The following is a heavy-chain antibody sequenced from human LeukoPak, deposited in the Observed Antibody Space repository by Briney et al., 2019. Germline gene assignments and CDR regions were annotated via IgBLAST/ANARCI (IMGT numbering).Heavy chain of an antibody. Sequence: PGTSLRLSCSVSGFTFRSYGMYWVRQGPDKGLEWVAFIRNDGSDKYHADSVKGRFTVSRDNSKNTLYLQMNSLRADDTAVYYCARDSTGWYYQYWGQGTLVTVSS. CDR1: GFTFRSYG. D-gene: IGHD6-19*01. J-gene: IGHJ4*02. CDR3: ARDSTGWYYQY. V-gene: IGHV3-30*02. CDR2: IRNDGSDK.